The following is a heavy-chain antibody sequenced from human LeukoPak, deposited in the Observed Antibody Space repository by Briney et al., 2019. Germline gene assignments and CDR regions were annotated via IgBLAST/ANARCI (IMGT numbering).Heavy chain of an antibody. J-gene: IGHJ6*02. CDR3: ARATSLWSGYVYYGMDV. Sequence: PSETLSLTCTVSGGSISSYYWSWIRQPPGKGLEWIGYIYYSGSTNYNPSLKSRVTISVDTSKNQFSLKLSSVTAADTAVYYCARATSLWSGYVYYGMDVWGQGTTVTVSS. V-gene: IGHV4-59*08. D-gene: IGHD3-3*01. CDR1: GGSISSYY. CDR2: IYYSGST.